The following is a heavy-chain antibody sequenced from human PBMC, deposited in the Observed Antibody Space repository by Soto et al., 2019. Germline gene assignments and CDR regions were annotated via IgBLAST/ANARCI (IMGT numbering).Heavy chain of an antibody. Sequence: ASVKVSCKASGYTLSSYSISWLRQAPGQGPEWMGRISAYNGKTNYAQRLQGRVTLTTDTSTSTAYMELRSLRSDDTAVFYCARDMTPPDQIVEIPAAFGYWGQGTLVTVSS. CDR1: GYTLSSYS. J-gene: IGHJ4*02. CDR3: ARDMTPPDQIVEIPAAFGY. V-gene: IGHV1-18*01. D-gene: IGHD2-15*01. CDR2: ISAYNGKT.